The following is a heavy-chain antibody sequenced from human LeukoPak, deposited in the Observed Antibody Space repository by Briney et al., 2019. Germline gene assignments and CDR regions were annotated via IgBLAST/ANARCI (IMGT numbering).Heavy chain of an antibody. J-gene: IGHJ5*02. CDR2: ISSSGSTI. CDR3: ARSSLDSSGWYRPRTPNWFDP. CDR1: GFTFSDYY. D-gene: IGHD6-19*01. Sequence: GGSLRLSCAASGFTFSDYYMSWLRQAPGKGVEWVSYISSSGSTIYYADSVRGRFTISRDNAKNSLYLQMNSLRAEDTAVYYCARSSLDSSGWYRPRTPNWFDPWGQGTLVTVSS. V-gene: IGHV3-11*01.